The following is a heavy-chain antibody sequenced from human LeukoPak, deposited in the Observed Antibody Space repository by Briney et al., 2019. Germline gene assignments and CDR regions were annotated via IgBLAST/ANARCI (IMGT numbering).Heavy chain of an antibody. J-gene: IGHJ3*02. CDR2: IIPILGIA. Sequence: ASVKVSCKASGGTFSSYAISWVRQAPGQGLEWMGRIIPILGIANYAQKFQGRVTITADKSTSTAYMELSSLRSEDTAVYYCARGTVDTAMARSSNAFDIWGQGTMVTVSS. D-gene: IGHD5-18*01. CDR1: GGTFSSYA. V-gene: IGHV1-69*04. CDR3: ARGTVDTAMARSSNAFDI.